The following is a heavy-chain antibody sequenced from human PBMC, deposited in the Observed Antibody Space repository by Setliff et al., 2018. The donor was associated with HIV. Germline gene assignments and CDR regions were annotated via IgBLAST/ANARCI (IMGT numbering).Heavy chain of an antibody. CDR3: ARDAFDYPAYYYSYMDV. CDR1: GYTFTNYY. V-gene: IGHV1-46*01. J-gene: IGHJ6*03. CDR2: INPSGGST. D-gene: IGHD4-17*01. Sequence: ASVKVSCKASGYTFTNYYIHWVRQAPGQGLEWMGIINPSGGSTTYAQKFQGRVTMTRDTSTSTVYMELSSLRSEDTAVYYCARDAFDYPAYYYSYMDVWGKGTTVTVS.